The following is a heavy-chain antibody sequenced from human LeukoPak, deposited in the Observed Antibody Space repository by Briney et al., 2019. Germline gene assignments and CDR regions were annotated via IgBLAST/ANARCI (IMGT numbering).Heavy chain of an antibody. CDR2: IYYSGST. J-gene: IGHJ6*03. CDR3: ARVPRNYDILTGCYYYYMDV. Sequence: PSETLSLTCAVYGGSFSGYYWSWIRQPPGKGLEWIGYIYYSGSTNYNPSLKSRVTISVDTSKNQFSLKLSSVTAADTAVYYCARVPRNYDILTGCYYYYMDVWGKGTTVTISS. V-gene: IGHV4-59*01. D-gene: IGHD3-9*01. CDR1: GGSFSGYY.